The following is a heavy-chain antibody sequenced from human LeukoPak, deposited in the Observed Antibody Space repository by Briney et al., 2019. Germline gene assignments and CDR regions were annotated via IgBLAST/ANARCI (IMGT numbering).Heavy chain of an antibody. J-gene: IGHJ1*01. Sequence: PGGSLRLSCAASGFTFSNAWMSWVRQAPGKGLEWVGRIKSKTDGGTTGYAAPVKGRFTISRDDSKNTLYLQMNSLKTEDTAVYYCTTDQFIYYDSSGYYYKTEYFQHWGQGTLVTVSS. V-gene: IGHV3-15*01. CDR2: IKSKTDGGTT. CDR3: TTDQFIYYDSSGYYYKTEYFQH. CDR1: GFTFSNAW. D-gene: IGHD3-22*01.